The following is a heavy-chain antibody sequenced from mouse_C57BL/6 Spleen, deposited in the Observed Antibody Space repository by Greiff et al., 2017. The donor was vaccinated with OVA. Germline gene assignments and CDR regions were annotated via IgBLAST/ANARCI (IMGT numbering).Heavy chain of an antibody. CDR2: INPNYGTT. CDR1: GYSFTDYN. J-gene: IGHJ1*03. CDR3: AREGFITTVVARYFDV. D-gene: IGHD1-1*01. Sequence: EVQLVESGPELVKPGASVKISCKASGYSFTDYNMNWVKQSNGKSLEWIGVINPNYGTTSYNQKFKGKATLTVDQSSSTAYMQLNSLTSEDSAVYYCAREGFITTVVARYFDVWGTGTTVTVSS. V-gene: IGHV1-39*01.